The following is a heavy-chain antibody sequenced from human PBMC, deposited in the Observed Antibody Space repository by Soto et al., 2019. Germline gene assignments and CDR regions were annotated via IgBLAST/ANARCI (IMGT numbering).Heavy chain of an antibody. CDR3: ARAILVVAAWVNWFDP. Sequence: SETLSLTCAVYGGSYSGYYWSWIRQPAGEGLEWIGEINHSGSTNYNPSLKSRVTISVDTSKNQFSLKLSSVTAADTAVYYCARAILVVAAWVNWFDPWGQGTLVTVSS. CDR2: INHSGST. V-gene: IGHV4-34*01. D-gene: IGHD2-15*01. CDR1: GGSYSGYY. J-gene: IGHJ5*02.